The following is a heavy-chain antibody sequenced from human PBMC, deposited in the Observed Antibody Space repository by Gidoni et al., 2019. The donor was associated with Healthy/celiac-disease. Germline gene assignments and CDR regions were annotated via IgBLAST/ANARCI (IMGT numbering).Heavy chain of an antibody. CDR1: GFPVSSNY. CDR3: ARDRGRWGPKHFDY. J-gene: IGHJ4*02. D-gene: IGHD3-16*01. Sequence: EVQLVESGGGLVQPGGSLRLSCAASGFPVSSNYMSWVRQAPGKGLEWVSGIYSGGSTYYADSVKGRFTNSRDNSKNTLYLQMNSLRAEDTAVYYGARDRGRWGPKHFDYWGQGTLVTVSS. V-gene: IGHV3-66*02. CDR2: IYSGGST.